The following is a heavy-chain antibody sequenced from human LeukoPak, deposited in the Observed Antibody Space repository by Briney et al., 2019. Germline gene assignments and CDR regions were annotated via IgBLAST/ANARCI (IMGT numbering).Heavy chain of an antibody. Sequence: PGGSLRLSCAASGFNFPPYWMRWVRHAPGKGLVWVSRVSYDGLTTAYAESVKGRFTISRDNARNTVDLQMNSLRAEDTAVYYCARESAAAGDWFFDLWGRGALVIVSS. J-gene: IGHJ2*01. CDR3: ARESAAAGDWFFDL. CDR2: VSYDGLTT. V-gene: IGHV3-74*01. CDR1: GFNFPPYW. D-gene: IGHD3-10*01.